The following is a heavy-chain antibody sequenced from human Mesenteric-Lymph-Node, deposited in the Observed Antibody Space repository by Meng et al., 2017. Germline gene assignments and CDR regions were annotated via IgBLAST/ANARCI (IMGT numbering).Heavy chain of an antibody. CDR1: QSTMCSQA. J-gene: IGHJ4*02. CDR3: AKSLADLNPNGAYYFDY. Sequence: VELVESGFPVTKPWCTVKASDKTTQSTMCSQAISGVRQAPGQGLEWKGENIPRFGTSQYAQKFQGGVTITADKTTNADYMELSSLRSEDTAVYYCAKSLADLNPNGAYYFDYWGQGTLVTVSS. D-gene: IGHD1-1*01. V-gene: IGHV1-69*06. CDR2: NIPRFGTS.